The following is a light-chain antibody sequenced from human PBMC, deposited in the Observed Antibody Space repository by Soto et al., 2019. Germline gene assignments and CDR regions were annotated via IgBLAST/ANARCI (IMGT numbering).Light chain of an antibody. V-gene: IGKV1-33*01. CDR3: QQYDNLPRT. CDR1: QDISNY. J-gene: IGKJ1*01. CDR2: DAS. Sequence: DIQMTQSPSSLSASVGDRVTITCQASQDISNYLNWYQHKPGKAPKLLIYDASTLKTGVPSRFSGSGSGTDFTFSISSLQPEDIATYFCQQYDNLPRTFGQGTDVEI.